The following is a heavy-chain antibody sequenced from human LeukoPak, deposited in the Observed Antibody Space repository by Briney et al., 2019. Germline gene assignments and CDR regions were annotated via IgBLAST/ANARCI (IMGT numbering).Heavy chain of an antibody. CDR1: DESFSGYY. D-gene: IGHD6-13*01. V-gene: IGHV4-34*01. J-gene: IGHJ4*02. CDR2: IDHSGST. CDR3: ARHFRIAAAGGSDY. Sequence: PSETLSLTCAVYDESFSGYYCSWIRQPPRKGLEWIGEIDHSGSTNYNPSLQSRVTISVDTSKNQFSLKLSSVTAADTAVYYCARHFRIAAAGGSDYWGQGTLVTVSS.